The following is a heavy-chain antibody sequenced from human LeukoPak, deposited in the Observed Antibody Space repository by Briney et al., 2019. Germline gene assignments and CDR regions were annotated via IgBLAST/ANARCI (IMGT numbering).Heavy chain of an antibody. J-gene: IGHJ4*02. Sequence: SETLSLTCTVSGGSISSTSNYWGWIRQPPGKGLEWIGCIYYSGSTYYNPSLKSRVTISVDTSKNQFSLKLSSVTAADTAVYYCARAQWLPPYYFDYWGQGALVTVSS. CDR2: IYYSGST. CDR1: GGSISSTSNY. CDR3: ARAQWLPPYYFDY. V-gene: IGHV4-39*01. D-gene: IGHD6-19*01.